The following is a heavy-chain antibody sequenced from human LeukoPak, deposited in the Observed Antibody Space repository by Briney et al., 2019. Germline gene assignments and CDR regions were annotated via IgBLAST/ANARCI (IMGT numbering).Heavy chain of an antibody. CDR3: ARVTGIIAALYFDY. J-gene: IGHJ4*02. Sequence: SETLSLTCTVSGGSISSHYWSWIRQPPGKGLEWIGYIYYSGSTNYNPSLKSRVTISVDTSKNQFSLKLSSVTAADTAVYYCARVTGIIAALYFDYWGQGTLVTVSS. V-gene: IGHV4-59*11. CDR1: GGSISSHY. CDR2: IYYSGST. D-gene: IGHD6-6*01.